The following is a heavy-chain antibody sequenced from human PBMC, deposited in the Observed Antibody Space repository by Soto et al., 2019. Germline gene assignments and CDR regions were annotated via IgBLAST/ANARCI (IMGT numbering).Heavy chain of an antibody. CDR3: ARMYSSGSGWFHP. CDR2: FYSSGSI. D-gene: IGHD6-19*01. J-gene: IGHJ5*02. CDR1: VYSITAGGYY. V-gene: IGHV4-31*03. Sequence: TLPLTCFVSVYSITAGGYYWSWVRHHPGKGLEWIGSFYSSGSIIYNPSLRSRVSISGDTSSNQFSMSLTSVTAADTARYYCARMYSSGSGWFHPWGQGTLVTVSS.